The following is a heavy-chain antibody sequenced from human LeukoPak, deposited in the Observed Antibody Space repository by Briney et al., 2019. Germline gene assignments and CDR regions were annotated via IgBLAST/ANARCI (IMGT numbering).Heavy chain of an antibody. J-gene: IGHJ5*01. CDR2: SYYSGST. V-gene: IGHV4-61*08. CDR3: TRADTQLPDS. CDR1: GGSVSSAGYY. Sequence: PSETLSLTCTVSGGSVSSAGYYWNWIRQSPGKGLEWIGYSYYSGSTNYNPSLRGRVTISVDTSKNQFSLRLSSVTAADTAVYYCTRADTQLPDSWGPGTLVIVSS. D-gene: IGHD1-1*01.